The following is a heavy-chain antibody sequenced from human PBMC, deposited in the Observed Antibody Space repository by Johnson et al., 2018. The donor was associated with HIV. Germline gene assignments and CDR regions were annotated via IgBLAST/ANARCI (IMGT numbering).Heavy chain of an antibody. CDR3: ARGDGYRRAFDI. CDR2: ISGSGNSI. J-gene: IGHJ3*02. V-gene: IGHV3-48*03. D-gene: IGHD1-1*01. CDR1: GFTFDDYG. Sequence: VQLVESGGGVVRPGGSLRLSCAASGFTFDDYGMSWVRQAPGKGLEWVSYISGSGNSIYYADSVKGRFTISRDNAKNSLYLQMNSLRAEDTAVYYCARGDGYRRAFDIWGQGTMVTVSS.